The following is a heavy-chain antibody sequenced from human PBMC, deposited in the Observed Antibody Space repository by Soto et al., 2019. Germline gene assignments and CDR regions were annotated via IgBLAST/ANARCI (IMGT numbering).Heavy chain of an antibody. CDR1: GGSFSPNY. Sequence: QVQLQESGPGLVKSSETLSLTCTVSGGSFSPNYWAWIRQPPGKGLEWIGYIYYAGTTSYNPSLKSRVSIHLATSKSQFSLRLTSVTASDTAVYYCARLGAYYQSLDPWGQGTVVTVSS. CDR3: ARLGAYYQSLDP. V-gene: IGHV4-59*08. D-gene: IGHD2-21*01. J-gene: IGHJ5*02. CDR2: IYYAGTT.